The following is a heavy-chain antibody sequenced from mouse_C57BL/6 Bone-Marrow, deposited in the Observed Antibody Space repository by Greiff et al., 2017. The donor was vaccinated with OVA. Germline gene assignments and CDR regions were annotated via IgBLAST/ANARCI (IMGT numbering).Heavy chain of an antibody. CDR2: IYPRDGST. D-gene: IGHD2-2*01. J-gene: IGHJ3*01. Sequence: VMLVESGPELVKPGASVKLSCKASGYTFTSYDINWVKQRPGQGLEWIGWIYPRDGSTKYNEKFKGKATLTVDTSSSTAYMELHSLTSEDSAVYFCAGTGSWFAYWGQGTLVTVSA. V-gene: IGHV1-85*01. CDR1: GYTFTSYD. CDR3: AGTGSWFAY.